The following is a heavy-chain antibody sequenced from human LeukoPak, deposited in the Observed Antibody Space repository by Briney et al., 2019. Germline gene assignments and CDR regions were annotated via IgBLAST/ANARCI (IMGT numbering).Heavy chain of an antibody. V-gene: IGHV4-59*01. D-gene: IGHD6-13*01. J-gene: IGHJ3*02. CDR3: ARYLAAAGTKNAFDI. Sequence: SETLSLTCTVSGGSISSYYWSWIRQPPGKGLEWIGYIYYSGSTNYNPPLKSRVTISVDTSKNQFSLKLSSVTAADTAVYYCARYLAAAGTKNAFDIWGQGTMVTVSS. CDR2: IYYSGST. CDR1: GGSISSYY.